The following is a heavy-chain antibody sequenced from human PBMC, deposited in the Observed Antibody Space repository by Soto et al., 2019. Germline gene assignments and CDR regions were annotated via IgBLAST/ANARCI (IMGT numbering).Heavy chain of an antibody. CDR2: INPNSGGT. CDR3: ARVVGGSYYYFDY. CDR1: GYTFTGYY. D-gene: IGHD1-26*01. Sequence: ASVKVSCKASGYTFTGYYMHWVRQAPGQGLEWMGWINPNSGGTNYAQKFQGRVTMTRDTSISTAYMELSRLRSDDTAVYYCARVVGGSYYYFDYWGQGTLVTVSS. V-gene: IGHV1-2*02. J-gene: IGHJ4*02.